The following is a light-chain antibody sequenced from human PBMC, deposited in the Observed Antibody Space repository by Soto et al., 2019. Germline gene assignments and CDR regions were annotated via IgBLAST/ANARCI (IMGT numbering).Light chain of an antibody. Sequence: DIQMTQSPSTLSASVGDSVTITCRASQSISSWLAWYQQKPGKAPKLLIYKASSLQSGVPSRFSGSGSGTEFNIKISSLQPDDSAPYSCLQYNYYYRTFGQRTKVDIK. CDR2: KAS. V-gene: IGKV1-5*03. CDR1: QSISSW. CDR3: LQYNYYYRT. J-gene: IGKJ1*01.